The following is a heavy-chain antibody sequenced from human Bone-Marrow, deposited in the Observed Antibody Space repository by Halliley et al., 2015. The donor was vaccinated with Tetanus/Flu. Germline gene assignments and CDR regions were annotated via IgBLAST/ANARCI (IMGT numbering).Heavy chain of an antibody. J-gene: IGHJ4*02. V-gene: IGHV4-4*02. CDR1: GGSTSSSTW. Sequence: TLSLTCAVSGGSTSSSTWWSWVRQPPGKGLEWIAEIDHTGSAIYNPSLESRVTISVDKSKNQFSLKMSSVTAADTAVYYCAGNNGVPGAVFEYWGQGTLVTVSS. CDR3: AGNNGVPGAVFEY. CDR2: IDHTGSA. D-gene: IGHD3-10*01.